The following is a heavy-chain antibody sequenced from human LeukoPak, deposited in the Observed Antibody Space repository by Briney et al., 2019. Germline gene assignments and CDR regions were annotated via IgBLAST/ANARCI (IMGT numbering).Heavy chain of an antibody. CDR3: ARFGSSTSWVY. J-gene: IGHJ4*02. D-gene: IGHD2-2*01. V-gene: IGHV4-59*01. CDR2: IYYSGST. CDR1: GGSISSYY. Sequence: PSETLSLTCTVSGGSISSYYWSWIRQPPGKGLEWIGYIYYSGSTNYNPSLKSRVTISVDTSKNQFSLKLSSVTAADTAVNYCARFGSSTSWVYWGQGTLVTVSS.